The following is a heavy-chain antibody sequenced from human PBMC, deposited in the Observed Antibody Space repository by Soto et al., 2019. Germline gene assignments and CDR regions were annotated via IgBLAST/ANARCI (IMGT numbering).Heavy chain of an antibody. CDR1: GGSISSGGYS. V-gene: IGHV4-30-2*01. D-gene: IGHD1-7*01. Sequence: SETLSLTCAVSGGSISSGGYSWSWIRQPPGKGLEWIGYIYHSGSTYYNPSLKSRVTISVDRSKNQFSLKLSSVTAADTAVYYCARVGEYNWNYRSGMDVWGQGTTVTVSS. CDR2: IYHSGST. J-gene: IGHJ6*02. CDR3: ARVGEYNWNYRSGMDV.